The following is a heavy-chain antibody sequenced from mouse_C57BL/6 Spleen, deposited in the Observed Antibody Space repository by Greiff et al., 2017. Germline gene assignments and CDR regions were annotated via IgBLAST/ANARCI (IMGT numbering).Heavy chain of an antibody. CDR1: GYTFTSSW. D-gene: IGHD1-1*01. J-gene: IGHJ2*02. V-gene: IGHV1-7*01. CDR3: ASRYYYGCSSFDY. Sequence: QVQLQQSGAELAKPGASVKLSCKASGYTFTSSWMHWVKQRPGQGLEWIGYINPSSGYTKYNQKFKDKATLTADKSSSTAYMQLSSLTSEDSAVYCGASRYYYGCSSFDYWGQGTSLTVSS. CDR2: INPSSGYT.